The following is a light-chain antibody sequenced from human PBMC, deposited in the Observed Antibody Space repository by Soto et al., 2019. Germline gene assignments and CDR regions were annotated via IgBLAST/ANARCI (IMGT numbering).Light chain of an antibody. CDR1: SSDVGRYNL. Sequence: QSAVTQPASVSGSPGRSITISCTGTSSDVGRYNLVSWYQQHPGKAPKLMIYEGSKRPSGVSNRFSGSKSGNTASLTISGLQAEDEADYYCCSYAGSSTFAYVFGTGTKLTVL. CDR3: CSYAGSSTFAYV. J-gene: IGLJ1*01. V-gene: IGLV2-23*03. CDR2: EGS.